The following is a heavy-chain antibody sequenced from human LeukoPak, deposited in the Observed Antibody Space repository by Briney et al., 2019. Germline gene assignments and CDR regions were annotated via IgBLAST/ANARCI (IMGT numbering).Heavy chain of an antibody. J-gene: IGHJ4*02. CDR3: ARDQSSGWGFDY. V-gene: IGHV3-30*04. Sequence: GGSLRLSCAASGFTFSSYAMHWVRQAPGKGLEWVAVISYDGSNKYYADSVKGRFTISRDNSKNTLNLQMNSLRAEDAAMYYCARDQSSGWGFDYWGQGTLVTVSS. CDR1: GFTFSSYA. D-gene: IGHD6-25*01. CDR2: ISYDGSNK.